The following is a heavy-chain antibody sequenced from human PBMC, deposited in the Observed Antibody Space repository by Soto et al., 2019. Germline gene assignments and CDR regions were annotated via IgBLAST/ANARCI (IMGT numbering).Heavy chain of an antibody. D-gene: IGHD3-10*01. V-gene: IGHV1-58*01. CDR1: GFTFTSSA. J-gene: IGHJ6*02. CDR2: IVVGSGNT. CDR3: AAGRFSYYYYGMDV. Sequence: SVKVSCKASGFTFTSSAVQWVRQARGQRLEWIGWIVVGSGNTNYAQKFQERVTITRDMSTSTAYMELSSLRSEDTAVYYCAAGRFSYYYYGMDVWGQGTTVTVSS.